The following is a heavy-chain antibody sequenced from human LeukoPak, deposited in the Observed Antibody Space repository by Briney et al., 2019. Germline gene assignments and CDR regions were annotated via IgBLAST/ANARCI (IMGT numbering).Heavy chain of an antibody. Sequence: PGGSLRLSCAASGFTFSIYGMHWVRQAPGKGLEWVAVISYDGSNKYYADSVKGRFTISRDNSKNTLYLQMNSLRAEDTAVYYCAKDGYVYSGYDDYGDRYFDYWGQGTLVTVSS. CDR3: AKDGYVYSGYDDYGDRYFDY. CDR1: GFTFSIYG. J-gene: IGHJ4*02. CDR2: ISYDGSNK. V-gene: IGHV3-30*18. D-gene: IGHD5-12*01.